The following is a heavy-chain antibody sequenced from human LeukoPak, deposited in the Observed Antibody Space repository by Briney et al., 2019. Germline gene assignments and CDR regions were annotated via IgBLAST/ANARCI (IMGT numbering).Heavy chain of an antibody. CDR3: ARGGGSGWYYYFDY. CDR1: GGSVSSGGYY. V-gene: IGHV4-61*08. Sequence: PSETLSLTCTVSGGSVSSGGYYWSWIRQPPGKGLEWIGYIYYSGSTNYNPSLKSRVTISVDTSKNQFSLKLSSVTAADTAVYYCARGGGSGWYYYFDYWGQGTLVTVSS. J-gene: IGHJ4*02. CDR2: IYYSGST. D-gene: IGHD6-19*01.